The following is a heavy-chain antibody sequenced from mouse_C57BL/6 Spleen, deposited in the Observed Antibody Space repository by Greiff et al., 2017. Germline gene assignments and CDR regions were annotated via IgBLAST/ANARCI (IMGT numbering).Heavy chain of an antibody. J-gene: IGHJ2*01. Sequence: QVQLQQPGAELVKPGASVKLSCKASGYTFTSYWMHWVKQRPGQGLAWIGMIHPNSGSTNYNEKFKSKATLTVDKSSITAYMQLSSLTSEDSAVYYCARSRPALLLDYWGQGTTLTVSS. D-gene: IGHD2-10*01. CDR2: IHPNSGST. CDR1: GYTFTSYW. V-gene: IGHV1-64*01. CDR3: ARSRPALLLDY.